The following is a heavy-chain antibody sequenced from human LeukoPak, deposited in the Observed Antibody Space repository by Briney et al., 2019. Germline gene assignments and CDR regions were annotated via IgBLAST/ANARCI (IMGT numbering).Heavy chain of an antibody. Sequence: ASVKVSCKASGYTFSAYYVHWVRQAPGHGLEWMGWIRPNTGATNYAQRFQGRVAVTWDTSISTVYMELSRLRSDDTAMYYCTSYNVELGPDFWGQGTLVTVSS. CDR2: IRPNTGAT. J-gene: IGHJ4*02. D-gene: IGHD1-7*01. CDR3: TSYNVELGPDF. V-gene: IGHV1-2*02. CDR1: GYTFSAYY.